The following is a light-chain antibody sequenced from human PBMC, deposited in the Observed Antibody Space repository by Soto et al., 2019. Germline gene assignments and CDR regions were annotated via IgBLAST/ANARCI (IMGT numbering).Light chain of an antibody. Sequence: DIVMTQSPDSLAVSLGERATINCKSNQTVLFSSDKKNYLSWYQQKSGQPPKLLIYWASTRESGVPDRFSGSGSGTDFTLTISSLQAEDVAVYYCQQHYSTSPTFGGGTRVEIK. CDR2: WAS. CDR1: QTVLFSSDKKNY. V-gene: IGKV4-1*01. CDR3: QQHYSTSPT. J-gene: IGKJ4*01.